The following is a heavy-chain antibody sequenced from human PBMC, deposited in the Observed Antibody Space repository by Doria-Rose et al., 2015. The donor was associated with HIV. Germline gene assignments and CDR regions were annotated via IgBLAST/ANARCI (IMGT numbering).Heavy chain of an antibody. CDR3: ARGGGYDPGLY. CDR1: GDSISSSGFY. D-gene: IGHD5-12*01. J-gene: IGHJ4*02. CDR2: IYYSGSA. V-gene: IGHV4-31*03. Sequence: QVQLQGSGPGLVKLSQTLSLNCTVSGDSISSSGFYWNWIRHLPGKGLEWIGYIYYSGSAYYTPSLKSRLTISVDTSKNQFSLALRSVTAADTAVYYGARGGGYDPGLYWGQGNLVTVSS.